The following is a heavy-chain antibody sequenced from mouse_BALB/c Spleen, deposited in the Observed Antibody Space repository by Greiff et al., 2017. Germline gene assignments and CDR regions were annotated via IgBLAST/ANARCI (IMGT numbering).Heavy chain of an antibody. J-gene: IGHJ3*01. CDR3: AREIAY. CDR1: GFTFSSYG. CDR2: INSNGGRT. Sequence: EVKLVESGGGLVQPGGSLKLSCAASGFTFSSYGMSWVRQTPDKRLELVATINSNGGRTYYPDSVKGRFTISRDNAKNTLYLQMSSLKSEDTAMYYCAREIAYWGQGTLVTVSA. V-gene: IGHV5-6-3*01.